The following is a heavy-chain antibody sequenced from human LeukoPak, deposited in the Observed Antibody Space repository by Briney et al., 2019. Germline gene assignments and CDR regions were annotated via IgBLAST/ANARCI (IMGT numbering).Heavy chain of an antibody. J-gene: IGHJ6*03. D-gene: IGHD6-19*01. CDR2: IYYTGST. CDR3: ARNIFSGWYDYYYYMDV. CDR1: GGSISSSSYY. V-gene: IGHV4-39*01. Sequence: PSETLSLTCTVSGGSISSSSYYWGWIRQPPGKGLEWIGCIYYTGSTYYNPSLKSRVTISVDTSKNQFSLKLSSVAAADTAVYYCARNIFSGWYDYYYYMDVWGKGTTVTISS.